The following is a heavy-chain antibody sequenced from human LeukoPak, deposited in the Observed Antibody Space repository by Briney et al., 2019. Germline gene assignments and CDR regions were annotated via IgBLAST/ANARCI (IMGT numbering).Heavy chain of an antibody. CDR2: INPNSGGT. Sequence: ASVKVSCKASGYTFTGYYIHWVRQAPGQGLEWMGWINPNSGGTDFAQKFQDRVTMTRDTSIITAYMELSRLRSDDTAAYYCARDRLLAYCGGDCYSGGFDPWGQGTLVTVSS. J-gene: IGHJ5*02. CDR1: GYTFTGYY. D-gene: IGHD2-21*02. CDR3: ARDRLLAYCGGDCYSGGFDP. V-gene: IGHV1-2*02.